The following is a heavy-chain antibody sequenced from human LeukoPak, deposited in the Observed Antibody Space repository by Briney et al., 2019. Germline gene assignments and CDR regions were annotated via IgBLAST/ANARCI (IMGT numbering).Heavy chain of an antibody. Sequence: GGSLRLSCAASGFTFSSYAMSWVRQAPGKGLEWVSAISGSGGSTYYADSVKGRFTISRDNSKNTLYPQMNSLRAEDTAVYYCAKDPGDYLGFWFDPWGQGTLVTVSS. D-gene: IGHD4-17*01. CDR1: GFTFSSYA. CDR3: AKDPGDYLGFWFDP. V-gene: IGHV3-23*01. CDR2: ISGSGGST. J-gene: IGHJ5*02.